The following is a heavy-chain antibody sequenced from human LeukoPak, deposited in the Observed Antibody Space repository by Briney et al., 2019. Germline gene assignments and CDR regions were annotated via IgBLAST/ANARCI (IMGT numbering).Heavy chain of an antibody. Sequence: SETLSLTCTVSGGSISIYYWSWIRQPPGKGLEWIGYIYYSGSTNYNPSLKSRVTISVDTSKNQFSLKLSSVTAADTAVYYCARDLLDDFWSGYAFDIWGQGTMVTVSS. CDR2: IYYSGST. CDR1: GGSISIYY. CDR3: ARDLLDDFWSGYAFDI. V-gene: IGHV4-59*01. J-gene: IGHJ3*02. D-gene: IGHD3-3*01.